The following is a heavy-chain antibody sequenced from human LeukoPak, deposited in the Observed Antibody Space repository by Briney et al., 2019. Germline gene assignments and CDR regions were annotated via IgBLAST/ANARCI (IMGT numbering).Heavy chain of an antibody. J-gene: IGHJ4*02. CDR3: AKDGNGNWNYHFFDY. CDR1: GSTFSSYA. V-gene: IGHV3-23*01. CDR2: ISGSGGST. D-gene: IGHD1-7*01. Sequence: GGSLRLSCAASGSTFSSYAMSWVRQAPGKGLEWVSAISGSGGSTYYADSVKGRFTISRDNSKNTLYLQMNSLRAEDTAVYYCAKDGNGNWNYHFFDYWGQGTLVTVSS.